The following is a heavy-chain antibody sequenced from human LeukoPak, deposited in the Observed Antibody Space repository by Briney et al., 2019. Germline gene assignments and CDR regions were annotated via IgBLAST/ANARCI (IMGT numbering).Heavy chain of an antibody. J-gene: IGHJ4*02. V-gene: IGHV3-7*01. CDR3: ARPSVLGPNTDY. Sequence: GGSLRPSCAASGFTFSNYWMSWVRQTPGKGLEWVATIEQDGSEKYYVDSVKGRFTISRDNAKKSLFLQMNSLRADDTAVYYCARPSVLGPNTDYWGQGTLVTVSS. D-gene: IGHD4/OR15-4a*01. CDR2: IEQDGSEK. CDR1: GFTFSNYW.